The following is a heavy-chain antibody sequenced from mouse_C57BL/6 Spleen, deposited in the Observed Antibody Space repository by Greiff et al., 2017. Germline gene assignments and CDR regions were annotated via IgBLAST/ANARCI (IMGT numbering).Heavy chain of an antibody. D-gene: IGHD3-3*01. Sequence: QVQLQQPGAELVRPGTSVKLSCKASGYTFTSYWMHWVKQRPGQGLEWIGVIDPSDSYTNYNQKFKGKATLTVDTSSSTAYMQLSSLTSEDSAVYYCASPGTGDAYWGQGTLVTVSA. CDR2: IDPSDSYT. CDR3: ASPGTGDAY. V-gene: IGHV1-59*01. CDR1: GYTFTSYW. J-gene: IGHJ3*01.